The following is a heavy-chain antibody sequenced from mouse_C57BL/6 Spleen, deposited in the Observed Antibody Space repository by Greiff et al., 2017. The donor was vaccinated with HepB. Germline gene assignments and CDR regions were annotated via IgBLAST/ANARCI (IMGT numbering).Heavy chain of an antibody. V-gene: IGHV3-6*01. CDR3: ATTQWDPDRNFDG. J-gene: IGHJ1*03. Sequence: EVKLMESGPGLVKPSQSLSLTCSVTGYSITSGYYWNWIRQFPGNTLEWMGYISNDGSNNYNPSLKKRISITRDTSKNQFFLKLNSVTTEDTATYSWATTQWDPDRNFDGWGTGTTVTVSS. CDR1: GYSITSGYY. D-gene: IGHD4-1*01. CDR2: ISNDGSN.